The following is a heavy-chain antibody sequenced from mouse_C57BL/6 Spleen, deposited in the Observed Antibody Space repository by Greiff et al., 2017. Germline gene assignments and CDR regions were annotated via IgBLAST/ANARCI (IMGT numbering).Heavy chain of an antibody. V-gene: IGHV1-77*01. D-gene: IGHD1-1*01. CDR1: GYTFSDYY. J-gene: IGHJ1*03. CDR2: SGPGSGST. CDR3: ARCYYYGSSYWYFDV. Sequence: QVQLKESGAELVKPGASVKISCKASGYTFSDYYINWVKQRPGQGLEWIGKSGPGSGSTYYNEKFKGKATLTADNYSSTAYMQLSSLTSEDSAVYFCARCYYYGSSYWYFDVWGTGTTVTVSS.